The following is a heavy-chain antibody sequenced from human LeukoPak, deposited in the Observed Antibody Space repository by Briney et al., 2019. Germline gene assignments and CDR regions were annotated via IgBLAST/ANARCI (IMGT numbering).Heavy chain of an antibody. CDR2: MNPNSGNT. D-gene: IGHD5-12*01. V-gene: IGHV1-8*03. J-gene: IGHJ4*02. Sequence: GASVKVSCKASGYTFTSYDINWVRQATGQGLEWMGWMNPNSGNTGYAQKFQGRVTITRNTSISTAYMELSSLRSEDTAVYYCARDIGAAEGIGRYYFDYWGQGTLVTVSS. CDR3: ARDIGAAEGIGRYYFDY. CDR1: GYTFTSYD.